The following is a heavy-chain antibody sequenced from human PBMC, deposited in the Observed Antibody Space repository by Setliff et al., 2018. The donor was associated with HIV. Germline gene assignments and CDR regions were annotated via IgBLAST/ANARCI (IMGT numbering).Heavy chain of an antibody. CDR3: ARASSRLNCSGGSCYRAPYAFDI. V-gene: IGHV4-4*08. D-gene: IGHD2-15*01. Sequence: SETLSLTCTVSGASIRNYYWSWIRQAPGRGLEWLGFFYTGTTYYNPSLKSRVTISVDTSKKQISLKVKSVTAADTAVYYCARASSRLNCSGGSCYRAPYAFDIWGQGTMVTVS. J-gene: IGHJ3*02. CDR1: GASIRNYY. CDR2: FYTGTT.